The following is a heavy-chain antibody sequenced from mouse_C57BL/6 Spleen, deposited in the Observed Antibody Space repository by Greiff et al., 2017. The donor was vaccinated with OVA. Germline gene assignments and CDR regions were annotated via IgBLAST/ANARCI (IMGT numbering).Heavy chain of an antibody. CDR2: ISSGSSTI. J-gene: IGHJ1*03. CDR3: ARFYYYGSSYVRYFDV. Sequence: EVKLVESGGGLVKPGGSLKLSCAASGFTFSDYGMHWVRQAPEKGLEWVAYISSGSSTIYYADTVKGRFTISRDNAKNTLFLQMTSLRSEDTAMYYCARFYYYGSSYVRYFDVWGTGTTVTVSS. V-gene: IGHV5-17*01. D-gene: IGHD1-1*01. CDR1: GFTFSDYG.